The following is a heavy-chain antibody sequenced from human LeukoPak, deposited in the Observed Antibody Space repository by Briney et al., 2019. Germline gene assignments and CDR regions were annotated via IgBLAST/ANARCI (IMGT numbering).Heavy chain of an antibody. D-gene: IGHD3-22*01. CDR3: ARKEGYYPFDY. J-gene: IGHJ4*02. CDR2: IYHSGST. Sequence: SETLSLTCAVSGGSISSSNWWSWVRQPPGKGLEWIGEIYHSGSTNYNPSLKRRVTISVDKSKNQFSLKLSSVTAADTAVYYCARKEGYYPFDYWGQGTLVTVSS. V-gene: IGHV4-4*02. CDR1: GGSISSSNW.